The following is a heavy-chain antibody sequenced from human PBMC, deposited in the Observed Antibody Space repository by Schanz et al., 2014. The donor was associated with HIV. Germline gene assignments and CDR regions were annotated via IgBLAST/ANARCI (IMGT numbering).Heavy chain of an antibody. J-gene: IGHJ4*02. CDR1: GFNINSYG. CDR2: IWYDGNTK. D-gene: IGHD2-15*01. CDR3: AKFGRLLGNFDD. Sequence: QVQLVESGGGVVQPGRSLRLSCAASGFNINSYGLHWVRQAPGKGLEWVAVIWYDGNTKFYGDSVKGRFTISRDNSKNTLYLQMKSLRVEDTAVYYCAKFGRLLGNFDDWGQGTLVTVSS. V-gene: IGHV3-33*06.